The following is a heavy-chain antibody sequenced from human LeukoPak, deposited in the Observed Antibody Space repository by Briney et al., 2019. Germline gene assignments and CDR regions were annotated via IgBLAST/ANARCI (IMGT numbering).Heavy chain of an antibody. J-gene: IGHJ4*02. CDR2: ISSSSSYI. Sequence: PGGSLRLSCAASGFTFSSYSMNWVRQAPGKGLEWVSSISSSSSYIYYADSVKGRFTISRDNAKNSLYLQMNSLRAEDTAVYYCAREMSMVTSFDYWGQGTLVTVSS. V-gene: IGHV3-21*01. CDR3: AREMSMVTSFDY. CDR1: GFTFSSYS. D-gene: IGHD4-17*01.